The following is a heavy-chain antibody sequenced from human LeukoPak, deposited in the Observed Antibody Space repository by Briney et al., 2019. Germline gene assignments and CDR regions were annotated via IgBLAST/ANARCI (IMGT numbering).Heavy chain of an antibody. CDR3: ARGTHDSLLWFGESLYYYYMDV. D-gene: IGHD3-10*01. CDR1: GYTFTSYG. V-gene: IGHV1-18*01. Sequence: GASVKVSCKASGYTFTSYGISWVRQAPGQGLEWMGWISAYNGNTNYAQKLQGRVTMTTDTSTSTAYMELRSLRSDDTAVYYCARGTHDSLLWFGESLYYYYMDVWGKGTTVTVSS. J-gene: IGHJ6*03. CDR2: ISAYNGNT.